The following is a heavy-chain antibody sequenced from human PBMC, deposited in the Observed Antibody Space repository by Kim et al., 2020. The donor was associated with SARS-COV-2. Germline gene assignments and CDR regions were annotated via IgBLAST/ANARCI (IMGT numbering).Heavy chain of an antibody. CDR3: ARDRYFGLDV. CDR2: VNPNTGGT. D-gene: IGHD1-20*01. CDR1: GYTLTAYN. V-gene: IGHV1-2*02. Sequence: ASVKVSCKASGYTLTAYNLHWLRQPPGQGLQSLGWVNPNTGGTNYAQRFDDKVTMTRDTSINTVYLELGSLVSDDSAVYDCARDRYFGLDVWGQGTTVTVSS. J-gene: IGHJ6*02.